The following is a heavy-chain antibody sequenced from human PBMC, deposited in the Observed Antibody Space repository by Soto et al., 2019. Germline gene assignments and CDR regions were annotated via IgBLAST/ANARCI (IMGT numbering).Heavy chain of an antibody. CDR1: GGSFSGYY. CDR3: ARDHKQWLSREPFTRYYYMDV. J-gene: IGHJ6*03. D-gene: IGHD6-19*01. CDR2: INHSGST. Sequence: SETLSLTCAVYGGSFSGYYWSWIRQPPGKGLEWIGEINHSGSTNYNPSLKSRVTISVDTSKNQFSLKLNSVTPEDTAVYYCARDHKQWLSREPFTRYYYMDVWGKGTTVTVSS. V-gene: IGHV4-34*01.